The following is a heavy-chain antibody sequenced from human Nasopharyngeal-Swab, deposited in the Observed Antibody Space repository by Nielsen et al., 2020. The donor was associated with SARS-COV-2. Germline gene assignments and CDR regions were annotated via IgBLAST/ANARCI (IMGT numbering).Heavy chain of an antibody. CDR3: ASCSGSSCYSGWFDP. Sequence: GGSLRLSCAASGFTFSSYGMHWVRQAPGKGLEWVAVISYDGSNKYYADSVKGRFTISRDNSKNTLYLQMNSLRAEDTAVYYCASCSGSSCYSGWFDPWGQGTLVTVSS. CDR1: GFTFSSYG. J-gene: IGHJ5*02. V-gene: IGHV3-30*03. CDR2: ISYDGSNK. D-gene: IGHD2-15*01.